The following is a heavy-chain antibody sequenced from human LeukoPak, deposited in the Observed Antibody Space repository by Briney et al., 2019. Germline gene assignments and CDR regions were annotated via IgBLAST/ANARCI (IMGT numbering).Heavy chain of an antibody. CDR2: IIPIFGTA. D-gene: IGHD5-24*01. CDR3: AGDGYKKPFDY. Sequence: SMKVSCKASGGTFSSYAISWVRQAPGQGLEWMGGIIPIFGTANYAQKFQGRVTITTDESTSTAYMELSSLRSEDTAVYYCAGDGYKKPFDYWGQGTLVTVSS. CDR1: GGTFSSYA. V-gene: IGHV1-69*05. J-gene: IGHJ4*02.